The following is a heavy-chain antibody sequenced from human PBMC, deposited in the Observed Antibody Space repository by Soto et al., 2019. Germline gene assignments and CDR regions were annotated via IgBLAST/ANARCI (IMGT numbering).Heavy chain of an antibody. J-gene: IGHJ5*02. Sequence: PSETLSLTCTVSGGSISSYYWSWIRQPPGKGLEWIGYIYYSGSTNYNPSLKSRVTISVDTSKNQFSLKLSSATAADTAVYYCAGQASFGVVEGWFDPWGQGTLVTVSS. CDR1: GGSISSYY. CDR3: AGQASFGVVEGWFDP. V-gene: IGHV4-59*12. D-gene: IGHD3-3*01. CDR2: IYYSGST.